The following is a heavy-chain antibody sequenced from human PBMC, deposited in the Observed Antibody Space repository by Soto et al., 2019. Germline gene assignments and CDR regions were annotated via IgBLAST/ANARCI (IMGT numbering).Heavy chain of an antibody. V-gene: IGHV1-3*01. CDR1: GYTFTNYA. Sequence: ASVKVSCKASGYTFTNYAIHWVRQAPGQRLEWMGWIHAGNGNTKYSQTFQGRVTITRDTSASTAYMELSSLSSDDTSVYYCARAPRASGNYYYAMDVWGQGTTVTVS. CDR2: IHAGNGNT. CDR3: ARAPRASGNYYYAMDV. J-gene: IGHJ6*02. D-gene: IGHD1-26*01.